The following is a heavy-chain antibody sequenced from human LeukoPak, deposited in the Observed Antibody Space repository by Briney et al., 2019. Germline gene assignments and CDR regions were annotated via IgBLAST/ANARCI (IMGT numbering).Heavy chain of an antibody. D-gene: IGHD2-2*01. CDR3: ARGAIVVVPAAVLDY. CDR2: INPNSGGT. V-gene: IGHV1-2*02. J-gene: IGHJ4*02. Sequence: WASVKVSCKASGYTFTGYYMHWVRQAPGQGLEWMGWINPNSGGTNYAQKFQGRVTMTRDTSISTAYMELSRLRSDDTAVYYCARGAIVVVPAAVLDYWGQGTLVTVSS. CDR1: GYTFTGYY.